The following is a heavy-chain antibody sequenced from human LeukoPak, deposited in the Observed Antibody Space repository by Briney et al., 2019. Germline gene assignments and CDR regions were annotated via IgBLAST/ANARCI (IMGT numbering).Heavy chain of an antibody. Sequence: PSQTLSLTCVISGDSVSSNSAAWNWIRQSPSRGLEWLGRTYYRSEWFHDYAVSVKSRMIINPDTSKNQFSLQLNSVTPEDTAVYYCARDSIGYDYESSGRFDPWGQGTLVTVSS. V-gene: IGHV6-1*01. D-gene: IGHD3-22*01. CDR3: ARDSIGYDYESSGRFDP. CDR1: GDSVSSNSAA. J-gene: IGHJ5*02. CDR2: TYYRSEWFH.